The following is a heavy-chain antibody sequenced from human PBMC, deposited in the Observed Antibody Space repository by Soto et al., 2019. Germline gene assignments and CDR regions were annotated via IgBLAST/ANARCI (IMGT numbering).Heavy chain of an antibody. CDR2: IHPGDSDT. D-gene: IGHD6-6*01. CDR1: RYSFSSYW. Sequence: GESLKISCKGFRYSFSSYWIGWVRQMPGKGLEWMGIIHPGDSDTRYNPSFQGQVTISADKSFSTAHVQWSSLKASDSAIYYCARFLYGTSSSYIFYYFYGIDVWGQGTTVTVYS. J-gene: IGHJ6*02. V-gene: IGHV5-51*01. CDR3: ARFLYGTSSSYIFYYFYGIDV.